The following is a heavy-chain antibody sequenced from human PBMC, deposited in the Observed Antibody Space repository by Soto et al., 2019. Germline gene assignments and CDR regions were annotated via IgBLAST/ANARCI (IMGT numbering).Heavy chain of an antibody. Sequence: GGSLRLSCAASGFNFHGYWRNWIRQATGKGPEWIAVINPSGRTISYADSVKGRFTISRDNAENSVYLQMSSLRGEDTAMYYCERYSGWYSYNWFDPWGQGTLVTVSS. CDR1: GFNFHGYW. J-gene: IGHJ5*02. CDR3: ERYSGWYSYNWFDP. V-gene: IGHV3-48*04. D-gene: IGHD6-19*01. CDR2: INPSGRTI.